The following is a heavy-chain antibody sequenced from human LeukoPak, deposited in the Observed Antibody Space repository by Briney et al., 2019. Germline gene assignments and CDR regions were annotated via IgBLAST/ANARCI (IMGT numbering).Heavy chain of an antibody. CDR2: FYNFGTT. Sequence: SETLSLTCTVSGVSMNMYHWTWIRQPPGTGLEWIGSFYNFGTTNYSPSLKSRVTISVDTPKNQFSLRLTSVNAADTAVYYCVGTNAGGCGGQGILVTVSS. J-gene: IGHJ4*02. V-gene: IGHV4-59*01. CDR3: VGTNAGGC. CDR1: GVSMNMYH. D-gene: IGHD2-8*01.